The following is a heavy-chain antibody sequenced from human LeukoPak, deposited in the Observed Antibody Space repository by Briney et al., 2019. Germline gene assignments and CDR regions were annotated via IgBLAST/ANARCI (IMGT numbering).Heavy chain of an antibody. J-gene: IGHJ3*02. CDR3: AKGGYYRHDAFDM. CDR1: GFTFSSYA. D-gene: IGHD3-3*01. CDR2: ISYDGSNK. V-gene: IGHV3-30*04. Sequence: GRSLRLSCAASGFTFSSYAMHWVRQAPGKGLEWVAVISYDGSNKYYADSVKGRFTISRDNAKNAVYLQMNSLRAEDTAVYYCAKGGYYRHDAFDMWGQGTMVTVSS.